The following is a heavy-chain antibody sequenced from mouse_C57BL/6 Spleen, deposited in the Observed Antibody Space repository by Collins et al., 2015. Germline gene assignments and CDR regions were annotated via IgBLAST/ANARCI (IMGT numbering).Heavy chain of an antibody. D-gene: IGHD3-3*01. CDR2: IYPSDSET. CDR1: GYTFTSYW. J-gene: IGHJ4*01. CDR3: ARGDLDPYAIDY. Sequence: QVQLQQPGAELVRPGSSVKLSCKASGYTFTSYWMDWVKQRPGQGLEWIGNIYPSDSETHYNQKFKDKATLTVDKSSSTAYMQLSSLTSEDSAVYYCARGDLDPYAIDYWGQGTSVTVSS. V-gene: IGHV1-61*01.